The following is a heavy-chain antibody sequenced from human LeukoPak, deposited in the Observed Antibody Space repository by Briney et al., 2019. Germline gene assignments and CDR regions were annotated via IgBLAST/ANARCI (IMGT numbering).Heavy chain of an antibody. V-gene: IGHV1-2*02. CDR3: ARVGDTAMASRVLDYMDV. CDR2: INPNSGGT. CDR1: GGAFSSYA. Sequence: ASVKVSCKASGGAFSSYAISWVRQAPGQGLEWMGWINPNSGGTNYAQKFQGRVTMTRDTSISTAYMELSRLRSDDTAVYYCARVGDTAMASRVLDYMDVWGKGTTVTISS. D-gene: IGHD5-18*01. J-gene: IGHJ6*03.